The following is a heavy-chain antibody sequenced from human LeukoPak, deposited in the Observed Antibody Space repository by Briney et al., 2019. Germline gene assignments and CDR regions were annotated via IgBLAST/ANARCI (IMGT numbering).Heavy chain of an antibody. D-gene: IGHD3-9*01. CDR3: AKEDYDILTGSSPHYYFDY. CDR1: GFTFSSYG. J-gene: IGHJ4*02. Sequence: GGSLRLSCAASGFTFSSYGMHWVRQAPGKGLEWVAVISYDGSNKYYADSVKGRFTISRDNSKNTLYLQMNSLRAEDTAVYYCAKEDYDILTGSSPHYYFDYWGQGTLVTVSS. CDR2: ISYDGSNK. V-gene: IGHV3-30*18.